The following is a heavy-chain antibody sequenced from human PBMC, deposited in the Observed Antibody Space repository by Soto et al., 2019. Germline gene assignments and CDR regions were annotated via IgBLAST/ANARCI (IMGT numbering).Heavy chain of an antibody. Sequence: SVKVSCKTSGYTFSNYGITWVRQAPGQPLGWLGWISLYSDGTNYAQKFQGRVSMTTDTSTTTAYMELRSLRSDDTAVYYCARVVPGAEAWFGPWGQGTLVTVSS. CDR1: GYTFSNYG. V-gene: IGHV1-18*01. J-gene: IGHJ5*02. D-gene: IGHD2-2*01. CDR2: ISLYSDGT. CDR3: ARVVPGAEAWFGP.